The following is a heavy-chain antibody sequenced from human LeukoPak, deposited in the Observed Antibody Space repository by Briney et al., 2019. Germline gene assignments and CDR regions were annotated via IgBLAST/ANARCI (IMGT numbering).Heavy chain of an antibody. J-gene: IGHJ4*02. CDR1: GGSIMSGGYS. V-gene: IGHV4-30-2*01. Sequence: SETLSLTCAVSGGSIMSGGYSWSWIRQTPEKGLEWIGHVFHSGDTEYNPSLKNRVAMSLVRSKNQVSLELSSVTAADTAVYYCARDSVEMAIDYWGQGTLVTVSS. CDR3: ARDSVEMAIDY. CDR2: VFHSGDT. D-gene: IGHD5-24*01.